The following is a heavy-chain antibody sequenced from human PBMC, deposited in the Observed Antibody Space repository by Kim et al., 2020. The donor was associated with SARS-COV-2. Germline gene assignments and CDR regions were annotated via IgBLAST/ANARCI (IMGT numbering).Heavy chain of an antibody. CDR1: GDSISSSSYY. Sequence: SETLSLTCTVSGDSISSSSYYWGWIRQPPGKGLEWIGSIYFSGSTYYNPSLKSRVTISVDTSKNQFSLKLSSVTAADTAVYYCARHYYGSGNYSLRPWGQGTLVTVSS. J-gene: IGHJ5*02. CDR2: IYFSGST. D-gene: IGHD3-10*01. CDR3: ARHYYGSGNYSLRP. V-gene: IGHV4-39*01.